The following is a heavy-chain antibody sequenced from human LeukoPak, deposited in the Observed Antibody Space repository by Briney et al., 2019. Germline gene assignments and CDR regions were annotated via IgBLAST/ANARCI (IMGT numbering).Heavy chain of an antibody. CDR2: ISGSGGST. CDR1: GFTFSSYA. CDR3: AKDEGSSGYKDAFDI. V-gene: IGHV3-23*01. Sequence: GGSLRLSCAASGFTFSSYAMSWVRQAPGKGREWVSAISGSGGSTYYADSVKGRFTISRDNSKNTLYLQMNSLRAEDTAVYYCAKDEGSSGYKDAFDIWGQGTMVTVSS. J-gene: IGHJ3*02. D-gene: IGHD3-22*01.